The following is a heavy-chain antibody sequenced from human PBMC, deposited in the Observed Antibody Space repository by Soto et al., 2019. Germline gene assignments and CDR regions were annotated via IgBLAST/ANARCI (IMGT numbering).Heavy chain of an antibody. J-gene: IGHJ3*02. V-gene: IGHV4-59*01. D-gene: IGHD3-3*01. CDR1: GGSISSYY. CDR3: ARINYDSFGAFDI. CDR2: IYYSGST. Sequence: SETLSLSCTVSGGSISSYYWSWIRQPPGKGLEWIGYIYYSGSTNYNPSLKSRVTISVDTSKNQFSLKLSSVTAADTAVYYCARINYDSFGAFDIWGQGTMVTVSS.